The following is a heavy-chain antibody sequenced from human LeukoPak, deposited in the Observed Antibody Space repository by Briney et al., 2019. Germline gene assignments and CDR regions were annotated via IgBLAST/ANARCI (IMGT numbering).Heavy chain of an antibody. CDR1: GFTFSSYW. CDR3: ARDQGRVTGTATYDY. D-gene: IGHD1-20*01. J-gene: IGHJ4*02. CDR2: IKQDGSEK. V-gene: IGHV3-7*01. Sequence: GGSLRLSCAASGFTFSSYWMSWVRQAPGKGLEWVANIKQDGSEKYYVDSVKGRFTISRDNAKNSLYLQMNSLRAEDTAVYYCARDQGRVTGTATYDYWGQGTLVTVSS.